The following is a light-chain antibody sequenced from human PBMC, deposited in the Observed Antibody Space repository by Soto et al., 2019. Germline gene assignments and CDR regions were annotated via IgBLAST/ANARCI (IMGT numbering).Light chain of an antibody. Sequence: QSALTQPASVSGSPGQSITISCTGTSSDVGTYNLVSWYQQHPGKAPKLIIYEVSKRPSGVSTRFSGSKSGNTASLTISGLQADDEADYYCCSHASRVTFEWLFGGGTKLTVL. CDR3: CSHASRVTFEWL. CDR1: SSDVGTYNL. CDR2: EVS. V-gene: IGLV2-23*02. J-gene: IGLJ3*02.